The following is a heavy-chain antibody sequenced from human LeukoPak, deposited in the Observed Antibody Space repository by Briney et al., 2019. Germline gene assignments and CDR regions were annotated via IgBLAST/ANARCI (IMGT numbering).Heavy chain of an antibody. CDR3: ARLGYGDYLVDY. CDR1: GGSFSGYY. CDR2: INHSGST. D-gene: IGHD4-17*01. V-gene: IGHV4-34*01. Sequence: SETLSLTCAVYGGSFSGYYWSWIRQPPGKGLEWIGEINHSGSTNYSPSLKSRVTISVDTSKNQFSLKLSSVTAADTAVYYCARLGYGDYLVDYWGQGTLVTVSS. J-gene: IGHJ4*02.